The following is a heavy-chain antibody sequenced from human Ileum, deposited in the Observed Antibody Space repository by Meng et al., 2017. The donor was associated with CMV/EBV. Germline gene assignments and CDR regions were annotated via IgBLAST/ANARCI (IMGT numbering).Heavy chain of an antibody. Sequence: GGSLRLSCTASGFTFSTYWMSWVRQTPAKGLEWLAQIKDDGNEKYYVDSVRGRFTISRDNAKNSLYLQMNSLGDEDTAVYYCARDYDRSLDFDYWGQGTRVTVSS. D-gene: IGHD3-9*01. J-gene: IGHJ4*02. CDR3: ARDYDRSLDFDY. CDR2: IKDDGNEK. V-gene: IGHV3-7*01. CDR1: GFTFSTYW.